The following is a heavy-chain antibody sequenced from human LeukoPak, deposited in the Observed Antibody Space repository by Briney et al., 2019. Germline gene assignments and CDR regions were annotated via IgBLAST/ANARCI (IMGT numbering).Heavy chain of an antibody. CDR3: AREVLSGWYDY. Sequence: GGSLRLSCAASGLTFSSYWMHWVRQAPGKGLEWVANIRQDGSEKYYVDSVKGRFTISRDNAKNSLFLQMNSLRAEDTAVYYCAREVLSGWYDYWGQGTLVTVSS. CDR2: IRQDGSEK. V-gene: IGHV3-7*01. D-gene: IGHD6-19*01. CDR1: GLTFSSYW. J-gene: IGHJ4*02.